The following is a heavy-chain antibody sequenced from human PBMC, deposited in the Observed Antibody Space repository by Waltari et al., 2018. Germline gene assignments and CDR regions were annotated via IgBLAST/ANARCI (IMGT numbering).Heavy chain of an antibody. Sequence: VQLVQSGAEVKKPGSSVRVACKPSGDVFDNYAISWGRQAPGKGLEWMGGIIPMFNNPNYAQRFEGTVTITADESTSTGYMELTGLTSEDTAIYYCARGSKFGDYGDLDYWGQGTLVTVS. D-gene: IGHD4-17*01. CDR2: IIPMFNNP. J-gene: IGHJ4*02. V-gene: IGHV1-69*01. CDR3: ARGSKFGDYGDLDY. CDR1: GDVFDNYA.